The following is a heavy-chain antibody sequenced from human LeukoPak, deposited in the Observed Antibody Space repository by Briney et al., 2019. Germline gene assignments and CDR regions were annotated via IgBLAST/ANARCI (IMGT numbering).Heavy chain of an antibody. J-gene: IGHJ4*02. D-gene: IGHD5-24*01. V-gene: IGHV4-39*07. CDR3: ARSKGGAATNFDY. CDR2: IYYSGSM. CDR1: GGSFTSGSYY. Sequence: SETLSLTCTVSGGSFTSGSYYWGWIRQPPGKGPEWIGSIYYSGSMYYNPSLQSRVTISVDTSKNQFSLKLKSMTAADTAVYYCARSKGGAATNFDYWGQGTLVTVSS.